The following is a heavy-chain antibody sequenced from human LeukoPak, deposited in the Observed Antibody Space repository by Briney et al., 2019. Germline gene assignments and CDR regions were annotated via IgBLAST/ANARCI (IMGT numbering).Heavy chain of an antibody. D-gene: IGHD6-6*01. CDR3: ARGDPMAKRSMDY. CDR2: INSDGSST. Sequence: GGSLRLSCAASGFTFSSYWMHWVRQAPGKGLVWVSRINSDGSSTSYADSVKGRFTISRDNTKNTLYLQMNSLRAEDTAVYYCARGDPMAKRSMDYWGQGTLVTVSS. J-gene: IGHJ4*02. V-gene: IGHV3-74*01. CDR1: GFTFSSYW.